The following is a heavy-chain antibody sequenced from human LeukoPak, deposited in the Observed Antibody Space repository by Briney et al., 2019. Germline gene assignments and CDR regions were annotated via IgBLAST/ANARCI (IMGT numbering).Heavy chain of an antibody. V-gene: IGHV4-39*01. Sequence: KPSETLSLTCTVSGGSISSSSYYWGWIRQPPGEGLEWIGSIYYSGSTYYDPSLKSRVTISVDTSKNQISLQLNSVTPEDTAVYYCARSTGPIDYWGQGTLVTVSS. J-gene: IGHJ4*02. D-gene: IGHD1-1*01. CDR3: ARSTGPIDY. CDR1: GGSISSSSYY. CDR2: IYYSGST.